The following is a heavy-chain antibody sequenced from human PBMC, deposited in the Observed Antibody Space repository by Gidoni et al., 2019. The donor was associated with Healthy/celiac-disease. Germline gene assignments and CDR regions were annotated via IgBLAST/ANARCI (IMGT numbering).Heavy chain of an antibody. D-gene: IGHD2-2*01. CDR2: INHSGST. V-gene: IGHV4-34*01. CDR1: VGSFSCSY. Sequence: QLQLQQWGAGLFKPSETLSLTCAVYVGSFSCSYWRWIRQPPGKGLEWIGEINHSGSTNYNPSHKSRVTISVDTSKNQVYLKLSSVTAADTAVYYCARGALIVVVPAVPRYMDVWGKGTTVTVTS. CDR3: ARGALIVVVPAVPRYMDV. J-gene: IGHJ6*03.